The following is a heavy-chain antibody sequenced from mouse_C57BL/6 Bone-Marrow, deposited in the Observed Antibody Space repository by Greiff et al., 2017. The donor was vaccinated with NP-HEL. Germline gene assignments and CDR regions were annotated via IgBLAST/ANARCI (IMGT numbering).Heavy chain of an antibody. CDR2: INPNNGGT. D-gene: IGHD1-1*01. J-gene: IGHJ4*01. CDR3: ARNLGYGSSSYAMDY. Sequence: EVQVVESGPELVKPGASVKMSCKASGYTFTDYNMHWVKQSHGKSLEWIGYINPNNGGTSYNQKFKGKATLTVNKSSSTAYMELRSLTSEDSAVYYCARNLGYGSSSYAMDYWGQGTSVTVSS. CDR1: GYTFTDYN. V-gene: IGHV1-22*01.